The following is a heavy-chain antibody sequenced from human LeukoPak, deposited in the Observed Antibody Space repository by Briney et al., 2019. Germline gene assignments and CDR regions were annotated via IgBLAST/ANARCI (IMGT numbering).Heavy chain of an antibody. CDR3: AREPSGYSYGY. CDR1: GFTFSSYS. J-gene: IGHJ4*02. D-gene: IGHD5-18*01. V-gene: IGHV3-21*01. Sequence: GGSLRLSCAASGFTFSSYSMNWVRQAPGKGLEWVSSISSSSSYIYYADSVKGRFTISRDNAKNSPYLQMNSLRAEDTAVYYCAREPSGYSYGYWGQGTLVTVSS. CDR2: ISSSSSYI.